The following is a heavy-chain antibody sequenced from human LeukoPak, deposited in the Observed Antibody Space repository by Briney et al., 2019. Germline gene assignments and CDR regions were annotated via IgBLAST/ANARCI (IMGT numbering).Heavy chain of an antibody. J-gene: IGHJ2*01. CDR3: ARDGYNTYWYFDL. Sequence: PSQTLSLTCTVSGGSISSGGYYWSWIRQHPGKGLEWIGYIYYSGSTYYNPSFKSRVTISVDTSKNQFSLKLSSVTAADTAVYYCARDGYNTYWYFDLWGRGTLVTVSS. D-gene: IGHD5-24*01. CDR2: IYYSGST. V-gene: IGHV4-31*03. CDR1: GGSISSGGYY.